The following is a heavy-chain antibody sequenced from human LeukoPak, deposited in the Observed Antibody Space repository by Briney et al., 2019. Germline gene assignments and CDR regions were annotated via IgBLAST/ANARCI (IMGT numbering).Heavy chain of an antibody. D-gene: IGHD6-6*01. CDR2: IIPIFGTA. CDR3: ARGIAARRDAFDI. V-gene: IGHV1-69*13. J-gene: IGHJ3*02. CDR1: GGTFSSYA. Sequence: SVKVSCKASGGTFSSYAISWVRQAPGQGLEWMGGIIPIFGTANYAQKFQGRVTITADESTSTAYMELSSLRSEDTAVYYCARGIAARRDAFDIWGQGTMVTVSS.